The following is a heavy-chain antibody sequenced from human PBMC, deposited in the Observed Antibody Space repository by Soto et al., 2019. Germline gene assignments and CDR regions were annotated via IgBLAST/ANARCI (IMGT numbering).Heavy chain of an antibody. J-gene: IGHJ5*02. CDR1: GFTVSSNY. D-gene: IGHD6-19*01. CDR3: AKSAGYDAVVWFDP. V-gene: IGHV3-53*01. Sequence: GGSLRLSCAASGFTVSSNYMSWVRQAPGKWLEWGSVIYSGGSTYYADSVKGRFTISRDNSKNTLYLQMNSLRAEATAEYYFAKSAGYDAVVWFDPWGQGXLVTVS. CDR2: IYSGGST.